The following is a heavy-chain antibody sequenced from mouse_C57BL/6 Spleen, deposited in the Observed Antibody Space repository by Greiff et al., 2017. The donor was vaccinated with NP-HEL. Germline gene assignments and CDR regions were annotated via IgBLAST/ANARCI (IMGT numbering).Heavy chain of an antibody. CDR3: ARSWGPYYAMDY. CDR2: INPSSGYT. J-gene: IGHJ4*01. V-gene: IGHV1-4*01. Sequence: VQRVESGAELARPGASVKMSCKASGYTFTSYTMHWVKQRPGQGLEWIGYINPSSGYTKYNQKFKDKATLTADKSSSTAYMQLSSLTSEDSAVYYCARSWGPYYAMDYWGQGTSVTVSS. CDR1: GYTFTSYT.